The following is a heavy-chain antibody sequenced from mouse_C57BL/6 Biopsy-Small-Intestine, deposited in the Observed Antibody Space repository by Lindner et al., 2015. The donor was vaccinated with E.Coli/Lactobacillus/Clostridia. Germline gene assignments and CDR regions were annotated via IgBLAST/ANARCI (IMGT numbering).Heavy chain of an antibody. Sequence: VQLQESGPELVKPGASVKLSCKASGYTFTNYDINWVKQRPGQGLEWIGWIYPRDGSTKYNEKFKGKATLTVDTSSSTAYMELHSLTSEDSAVYFCASELGTGGFDNWGQGTTLTVSS. D-gene: IGHD4-1*01. CDR2: IYPRDGST. CDR3: ASELGTGGFDN. V-gene: IGHV1-85*01. CDR1: GYTFTNYD. J-gene: IGHJ2*01.